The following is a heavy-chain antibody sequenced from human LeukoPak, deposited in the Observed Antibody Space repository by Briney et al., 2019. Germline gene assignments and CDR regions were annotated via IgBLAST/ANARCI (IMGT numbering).Heavy chain of an antibody. Sequence: GASVKVSCKASGYTFTSYAMHWVRQAPGQGLEWMGGIIPIFGTANYAQKFQGRVTITADESTSTAYMELSSLRSEDTAVYYCAREGAVAGSGYYFDYWGQGTLVTVSS. CDR3: AREGAVAGSGYYFDY. J-gene: IGHJ4*02. V-gene: IGHV1-69*13. D-gene: IGHD6-19*01. CDR2: IIPIFGTA. CDR1: GYTFTSYA.